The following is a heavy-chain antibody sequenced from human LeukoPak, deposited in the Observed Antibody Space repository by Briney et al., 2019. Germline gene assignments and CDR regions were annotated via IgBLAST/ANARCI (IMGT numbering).Heavy chain of an antibody. CDR3: ARDSIAVAGTIDY. J-gene: IGHJ4*02. D-gene: IGHD6-19*01. V-gene: IGHV3-64*01. CDR1: GFTFSSYA. CDR2: ISSNGGST. Sequence: TGGTLRLSCAASGFTFSSYAMHWVRQAPGKGLEYVSDISSNGGSTYYANSVKGRFTISRDNSKNTLYLQMGSLRAEDMAVYYCARDSIAVAGTIDYWGQGTLVTVSS.